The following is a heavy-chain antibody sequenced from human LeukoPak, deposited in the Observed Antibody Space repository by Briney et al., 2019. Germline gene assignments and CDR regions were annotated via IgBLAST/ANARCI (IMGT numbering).Heavy chain of an antibody. Sequence: SETLSLTCTVSGGSISSGGYYWSWIRQHPGKGLEWIGYIYYSGSTYYNPSLKSRVTISVDTSKNQFSLKLSSVTAADTAVYYCARTTSGYDHKSLEDWGQGTLVTVSS. J-gene: IGHJ4*02. CDR3: ARTTSGYDHKSLED. D-gene: IGHD5-12*01. V-gene: IGHV4-31*03. CDR2: IYYSGST. CDR1: GGSISSGGYY.